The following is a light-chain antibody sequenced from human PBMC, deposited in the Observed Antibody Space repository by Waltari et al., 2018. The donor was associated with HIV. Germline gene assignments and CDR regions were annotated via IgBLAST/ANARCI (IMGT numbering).Light chain of an antibody. Sequence: EIVMTQSLATLSVSPGERDPLSCRASQSVNSNLAWYQQKLGQTPRLLIYGTSTRATDIPAMFSGSGSGTEFTLTISSLQSEYFAVYYCHHYNNWRETFGQGTKVEIK. CDR3: HHYNNWRET. CDR2: GTS. CDR1: QSVNSN. V-gene: IGKV3-15*01. J-gene: IGKJ1*01.